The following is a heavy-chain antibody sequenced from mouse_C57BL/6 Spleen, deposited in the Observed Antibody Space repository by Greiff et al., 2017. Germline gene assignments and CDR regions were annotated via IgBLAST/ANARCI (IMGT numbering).Heavy chain of an antibody. Sequence: VQLQQSGAELVKPGASVKLSCTASGFNIKDYYMHWVKQRTEQGLEWIGRIDPEDGEPKYAPKFQGKATITADTSSNTAYLQLSSLTSEDTAVYYCASPYYRNAMDYWGQGTSVTVSS. CDR1: GFNIKDYY. CDR3: ASPYYRNAMDY. J-gene: IGHJ4*01. V-gene: IGHV14-2*01. CDR2: IDPEDGEP. D-gene: IGHD2-10*01.